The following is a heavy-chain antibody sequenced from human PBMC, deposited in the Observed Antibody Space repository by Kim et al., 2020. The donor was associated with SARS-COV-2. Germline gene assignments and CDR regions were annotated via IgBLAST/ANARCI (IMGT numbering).Heavy chain of an antibody. CDR3: ATDRRVTTVPFDY. Sequence: YAQKFPGRVTMTKDTSTDTAYMELSSLRSEDTAVYYCATDRRVTTVPFDYWGQGTLVTVSS. V-gene: IGHV1-24*01. D-gene: IGHD4-17*01. J-gene: IGHJ4*02.